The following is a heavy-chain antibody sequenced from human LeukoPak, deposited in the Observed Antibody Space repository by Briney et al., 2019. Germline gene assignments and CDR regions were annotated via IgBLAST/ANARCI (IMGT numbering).Heavy chain of an antibody. CDR1: GGSISSNKYY. CDR2: IYYSGST. V-gene: IGHV4-39*01. D-gene: IGHD3-10*01. Sequence: SETLSLTCTVSGGSISSNKYYWGWIRQPPGKGLEWIGSIYYSGSTYYNPSLKSRVTISVDTSKNQFSLKLSSVTAADTAVYYYARHYWFGSGSYEPLRYWGQGTLVTVSS. CDR3: ARHYWFGSGSYEPLRY. J-gene: IGHJ4*02.